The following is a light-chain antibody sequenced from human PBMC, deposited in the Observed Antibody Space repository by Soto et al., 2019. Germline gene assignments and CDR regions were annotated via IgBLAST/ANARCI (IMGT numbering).Light chain of an antibody. CDR3: LLYYHGPLV. V-gene: IGLV7-46*01. Sequence: QAVVTQEPSLTVSPGGTVTLTCGSNTGAVTSGHYPYWFQQKPGQAPRTLIYDTSDKHSWTPARFSGSLLGGKAALTLSGAQPEDEAEYYCLLYYHGPLVFGGGTKLTVL. CDR1: TGAVTSGHY. CDR2: DTS. J-gene: IGLJ2*01.